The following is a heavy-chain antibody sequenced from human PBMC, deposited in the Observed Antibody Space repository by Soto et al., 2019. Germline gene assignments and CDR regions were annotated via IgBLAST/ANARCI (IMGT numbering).Heavy chain of an antibody. CDR1: SDSISSYY. D-gene: IGHD6-19*01. V-gene: IGHV4-59*08. CDR3: ARAVADPLYYLDY. CDR2: TDYSGNT. J-gene: IGHJ4*02. Sequence: QVQLQESGPGLVRPSETLSLTCTVSSDSISSYYWIWIRQSPGKGLEWIGYTDYSGNTNYNPSLKSRVTISGDTSKNQFSLRLSSVTAADTAVYYCARAVADPLYYLDYWGQGTLVTVSS.